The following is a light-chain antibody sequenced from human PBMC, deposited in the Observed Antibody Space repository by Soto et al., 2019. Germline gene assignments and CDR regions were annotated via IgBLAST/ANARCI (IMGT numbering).Light chain of an antibody. J-gene: IGLJ2*01. CDR3: SSFTSSNTYVV. Sequence: HSALTQPASVSGSPGQSITISCTGTSSDIGGYNYVSWYQQHPGKAPKLMIYDVSNRPSGVSNRFSGSKSGNTASLTISGLQAEDEADYYCSSFTSSNTYVVLGGGTKVTVL. CDR2: DVS. CDR1: SSDIGGYNY. V-gene: IGLV2-14*01.